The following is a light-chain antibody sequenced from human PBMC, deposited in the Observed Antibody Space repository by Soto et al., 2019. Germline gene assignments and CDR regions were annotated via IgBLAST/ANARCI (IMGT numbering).Light chain of an antibody. CDR3: QQYNIYSPYT. Sequence: DAQMTQSPSTLSASVGDRVTITCRVSQSIDNWLAWYQQKPGKAPKLLIYKASTLQSGVPSRFSGSGWGTEFTLTTSSLQPDDFSTYYCQQYNIYSPYTFGQGTKLAIK. J-gene: IGKJ2*01. CDR1: QSIDNW. V-gene: IGKV1-5*03. CDR2: KAS.